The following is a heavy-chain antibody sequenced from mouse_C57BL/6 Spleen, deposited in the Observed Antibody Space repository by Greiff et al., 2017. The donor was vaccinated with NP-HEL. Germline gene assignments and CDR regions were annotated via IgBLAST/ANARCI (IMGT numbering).Heavy chain of an antibody. V-gene: IGHV5-12*01. Sequence: EVNVVESGGGLVQPGGSLKLSCAASGFTFSAYYMYWVRQTPEKRLAWVAYLRNGGGSTYYPDTVTGRFTISRDNAKNTLYLQMSRLKSEDTAMYYCARHGEYDGSRGYVDGWGTGTTVTVSS. CDR1: GFTFSAYY. CDR2: LRNGGGST. D-gene: IGHD1-1*01. CDR3: ARHGEYDGSRGYVDG. J-gene: IGHJ1*03.